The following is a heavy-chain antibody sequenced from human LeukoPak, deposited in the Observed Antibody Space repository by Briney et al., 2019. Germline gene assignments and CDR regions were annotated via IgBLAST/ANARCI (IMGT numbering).Heavy chain of an antibody. D-gene: IGHD1-26*01. Sequence: PGGSLRLSSAASGFTFSSYWMSWVRQAPGKGLEWGSHIKQDGSQKYYVDSVKGRFTISRDNAKSSLYLQMNSLRAEDTAVYYCARDEPNLYSGSLGWGQGTLVTVSS. CDR1: GFTFSSYW. CDR2: IKQDGSQK. J-gene: IGHJ4*02. V-gene: IGHV3-7*04. CDR3: ARDEPNLYSGSLG.